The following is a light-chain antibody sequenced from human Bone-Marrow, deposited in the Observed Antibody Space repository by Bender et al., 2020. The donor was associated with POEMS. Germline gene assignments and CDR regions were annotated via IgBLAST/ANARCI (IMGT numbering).Light chain of an antibody. Sequence: QSVLTQPPSASGTPGQRVTISCSGGSSNIGARYDVHWYQQFPGAAPKVLLYRTTNRPSGVPDRFSGSKSGTSASLAISGLQAEDEADYYCQSFDTSVSGPVFGGGTKVTVL. J-gene: IGLJ3*02. CDR2: RTT. CDR1: SSNIGARYD. V-gene: IGLV1-40*01. CDR3: QSFDTSVSGPV.